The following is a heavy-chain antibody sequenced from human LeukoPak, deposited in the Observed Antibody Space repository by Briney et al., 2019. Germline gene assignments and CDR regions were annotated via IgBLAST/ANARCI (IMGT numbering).Heavy chain of an antibody. D-gene: IGHD3-22*01. CDR2: INHSGST. CDR1: GGSFSGYY. J-gene: IGHJ4*02. V-gene: IGHV4-34*01. Sequence: SETLSLTCAVYGGSFSGYYWSWIRQPPGKGLEWIGEINHSGSTNYNPSLKSRVTISVDTSKNQFSLKLSSVTAADTAVYYCARGGGITMIVVVTAPFDYCGVGTLVTVSS. CDR3: ARGGGITMIVVVTAPFDY.